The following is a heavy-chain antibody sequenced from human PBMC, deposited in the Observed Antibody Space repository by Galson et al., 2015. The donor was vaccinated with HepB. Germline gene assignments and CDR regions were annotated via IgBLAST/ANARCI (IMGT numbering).Heavy chain of an antibody. V-gene: IGHV7-4-1*02. CDR3: ARERYYDFWSGYYTHYYYYMDV. CDR1: GYTFTRYA. D-gene: IGHD3-3*01. Sequence: SVKVSCKASGYTFTRYAMNWVRQAPGQGLEWMGWINTNTGNPTYAQGFTGRFAFSLDTSVSTAYLQISSLKAEDTAVYYCARERYYDFWSGYYTHYYYYMDVWGKGTTVTVSS. CDR2: INTNTGNP. J-gene: IGHJ6*03.